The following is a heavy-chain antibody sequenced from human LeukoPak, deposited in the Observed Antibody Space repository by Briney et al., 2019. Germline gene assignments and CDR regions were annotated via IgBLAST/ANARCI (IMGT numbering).Heavy chain of an antibody. V-gene: IGHV3-48*01. CDR2: ISSSSSTI. J-gene: IGHJ4*02. CDR1: RFTFSSYS. D-gene: IGHD2-15*01. Sequence: GGSLTLSCAASRFTFSSYSMNWVRQAPGKGLEWVSYISSSSSTIYYADSVKGRFTISRDNAKNSLYLQMNSLRAEDTAVYYCLLAFDYWGQGTLVTVSS. CDR3: LLAFDY.